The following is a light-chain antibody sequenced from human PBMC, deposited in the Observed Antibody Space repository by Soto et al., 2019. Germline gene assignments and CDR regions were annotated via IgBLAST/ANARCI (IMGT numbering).Light chain of an antibody. CDR1: QSVSSN. V-gene: IGKV3-15*01. J-gene: IGKJ1*01. CDR2: GAS. CDR3: QQYNNWKT. Sequence: EIVMTQSPATLSVSPGERATLSCRASQSVSSNLAWYQQKPGQAPRLLIYGASTRATGIPARFSGSGSGTEFTLTISSLKYEDFAVYYCQQYNNWKTFGQGTKVEIK.